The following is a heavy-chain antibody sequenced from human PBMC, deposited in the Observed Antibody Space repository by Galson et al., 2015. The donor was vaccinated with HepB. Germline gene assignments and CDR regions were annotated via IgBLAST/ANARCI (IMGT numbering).Heavy chain of an antibody. J-gene: IGHJ4*02. V-gene: IGHV3-23*01. CDR1: GFTYTRYA. CDR3: AKVAILGATPHYFDF. D-gene: IGHD3-16*01. CDR2: VSGDGDIT. Sequence: SLRLSCADSGFTYTRYAMNWVRQAQGKGLEWVSSVSGDGDITSYADSVRGRFTIFRDNSQNTLRLQMNRLRAVDTAVYYCAKVAILGATPHYFDFLGQGTQVTVSS.